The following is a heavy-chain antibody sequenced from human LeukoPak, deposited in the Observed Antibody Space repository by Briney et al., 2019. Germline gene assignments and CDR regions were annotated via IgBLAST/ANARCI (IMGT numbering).Heavy chain of an antibody. CDR3: ARGSIAVAGT. D-gene: IGHD6-19*01. Sequence: GRSLRLSCAASGFTFSSYAMHWVRQAPGKGLEWVAVISYDGSNKYYADSVKGRFTISRDNSKNTLYLQMNSLRAEDTAVYYCARGSIAVAGTWGQGTLVTVSS. CDR1: GFTFSSYA. J-gene: IGHJ5*02. CDR2: ISYDGSNK. V-gene: IGHV3-30-3*01.